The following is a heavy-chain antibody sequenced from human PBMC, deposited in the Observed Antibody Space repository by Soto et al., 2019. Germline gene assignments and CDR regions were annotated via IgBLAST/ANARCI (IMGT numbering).Heavy chain of an antibody. CDR3: ARLSYSSRTPYFDY. V-gene: IGHV6-1*01. Sequence: SQTLSLTCAISGDSVSSNSVAWNWIRQSPSRGLEWLGRTYYRSKWYNDYAVSVKSRITINPDTSKNQFSLQLDPVTPEDTAVYYCARLSYSSRTPYFDYWGQGTLVTVSS. CDR2: TYYRSKWYN. J-gene: IGHJ4*02. CDR1: GDSVSSNSVA. D-gene: IGHD6-13*01.